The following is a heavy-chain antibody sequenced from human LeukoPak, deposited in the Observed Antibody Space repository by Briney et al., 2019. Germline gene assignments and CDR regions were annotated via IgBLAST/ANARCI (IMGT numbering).Heavy chain of an antibody. V-gene: IGHV1-46*01. CDR3: ARVGQIGAVADF. CDR1: GYTFINCY. J-gene: IGHJ4*02. Sequence: ASVKVSCKASGYTFINCYMHWVRQDSRHGLEWLGIINPRGGATDYSQKFQGRVTMTRDISTSTVYMELSGLRSDDTAVYFCARVGQIGAVADFWGQGTLITVSS. CDR2: INPRGGAT. D-gene: IGHD6-13*01.